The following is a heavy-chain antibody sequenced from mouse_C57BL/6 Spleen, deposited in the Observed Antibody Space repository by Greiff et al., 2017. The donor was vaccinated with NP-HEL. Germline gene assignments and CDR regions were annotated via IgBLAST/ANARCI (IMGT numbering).Heavy chain of an antibody. CDR2: INPNNGGT. Sequence: EVQLHQSGPELVKPGASVKISCKASGYTFTDYYMNWVKQSHGKSLEWIGDINPNNGGTSYNQKFKGKATLTVDKSSSTAYMELRSLTSEDSAVYYCARPSYYYGSRAFAYWGQGTLVTVSA. J-gene: IGHJ3*01. D-gene: IGHD1-1*01. CDR1: GYTFTDYY. V-gene: IGHV1-26*01. CDR3: ARPSYYYGSRAFAY.